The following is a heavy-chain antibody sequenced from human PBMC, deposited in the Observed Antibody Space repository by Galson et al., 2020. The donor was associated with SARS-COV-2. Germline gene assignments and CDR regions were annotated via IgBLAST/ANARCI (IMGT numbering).Heavy chain of an antibody. D-gene: IGHD6-19*01. V-gene: IGHV3-33*01. CDR2: IWYDGSNK. CDR3: ARVLSSGWYSWYFDL. Sequence: GGSLRLSCAASGFTFSSYGMHWVRQAPGKGLEWVAVIWYDGSNKYYADSVKGRFTISRDNSKNTLYLQMNSLRAEDTAVYYCARVLSSGWYSWYFDLWGRGTLVTVSS. CDR1: GFTFSSYG. J-gene: IGHJ2*01.